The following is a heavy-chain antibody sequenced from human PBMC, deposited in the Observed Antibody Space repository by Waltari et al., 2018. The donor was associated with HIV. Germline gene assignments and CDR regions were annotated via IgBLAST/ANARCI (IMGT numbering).Heavy chain of an antibody. V-gene: IGHV4-39*07. Sequence: QLQLQESGTGLVKPSETLSLTCTVPGCSFSSSSYYWGWIRQPPGKGLEWIGSIYYSGSTYYNPSLKSRVTISVDTSKNQFSLKLSSVTAADTAVYYCARVSYGSGGLDYWGQGTLVTVSS. CDR3: ARVSYGSGGLDY. J-gene: IGHJ4*02. CDR2: IYYSGST. D-gene: IGHD3-10*01. CDR1: GCSFSSSSYY.